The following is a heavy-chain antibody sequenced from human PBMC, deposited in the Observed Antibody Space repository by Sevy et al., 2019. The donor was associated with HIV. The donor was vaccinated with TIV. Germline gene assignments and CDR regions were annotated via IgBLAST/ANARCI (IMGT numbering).Heavy chain of an antibody. J-gene: IGHJ4*02. CDR2: INQDATAN. D-gene: IGHD6-13*01. CDR1: GFKFNSYW. Sequence: GGSLRLSCVASGFKFNSYWMLWVRQAPGKGLEWVANINQDATANFYGDSVRGRFIISRDNVRNSVSLQMNILRVEDTALDYCVRAIATVDSFWGQGTLVTVSS. CDR3: VRAIATVDSF. V-gene: IGHV3-7*01.